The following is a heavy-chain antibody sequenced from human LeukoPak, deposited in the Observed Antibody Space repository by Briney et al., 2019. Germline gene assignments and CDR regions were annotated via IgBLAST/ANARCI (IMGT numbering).Heavy chain of an antibody. CDR3: ARGRVVPAAILVYYYYYMDV. Sequence: ASVKVSCKASGYTFTSYGISSVRQAPGQGLEWMGWISAYNGNTNYAQKLQGRVTMTTDTSTSTAYMELRSLRSDDTAVYYCARGRVVPAAILVYYYYYMDVWGKGTTVTVSS. V-gene: IGHV1-18*01. D-gene: IGHD2-2*02. CDR2: ISAYNGNT. CDR1: GYTFTSYG. J-gene: IGHJ6*03.